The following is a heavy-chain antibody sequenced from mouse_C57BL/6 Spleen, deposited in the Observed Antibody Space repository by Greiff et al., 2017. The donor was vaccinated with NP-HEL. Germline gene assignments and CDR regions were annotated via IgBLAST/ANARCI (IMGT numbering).Heavy chain of an antibody. D-gene: IGHD4-1*01. V-gene: IGHV1-82*01. Sequence: QVQLQQSGPELVKPGASVKISCKASGYAFSSSWMNWVKQRPGKGLEWIGRIYPGDGDTNYNGKFKGKATLTADKSSSTAYMQLSSLTSEDSAVYFCARSSAGTRYFDYWGQGTTLTVSS. J-gene: IGHJ2*01. CDR1: GYAFSSSW. CDR2: IYPGDGDT. CDR3: ARSSAGTRYFDY.